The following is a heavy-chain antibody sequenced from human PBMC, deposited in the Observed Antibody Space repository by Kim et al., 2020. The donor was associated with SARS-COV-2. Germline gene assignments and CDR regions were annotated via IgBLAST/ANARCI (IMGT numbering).Heavy chain of an antibody. CDR3: AKPIAAQRYYYYYGMDV. V-gene: IGHV3-23*01. CDR1: GSIFSSYA. Sequence: GGSLRLSCAASGSIFSSYAMSWVRQAPGKGLKWVSGISGSGTSTYYADSVKGRFTISRDNSKNTLYLQMNSLRAEDTAVYYCAKPIAAQRYYYYYGMDVWGQGTTVTVSS. J-gene: IGHJ6*02. D-gene: IGHD6-25*01. CDR2: ISGSGTST.